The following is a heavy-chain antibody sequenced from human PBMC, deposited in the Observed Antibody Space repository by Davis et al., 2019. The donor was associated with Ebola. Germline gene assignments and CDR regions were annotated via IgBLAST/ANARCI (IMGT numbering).Heavy chain of an antibody. CDR1: GGSVGSHY. CDR3: ARGYYGSGSYYY. V-gene: IGHV4-59*02. J-gene: IGHJ4*02. D-gene: IGHD3-10*01. Sequence: SETLSLTCAAYGGSVGSHYWSWIRQSPGRGLEWIAYIYDSGTTTNYNPSLKSRITISVDTSKKQFSLKLSSVTAADTAFYYCARGYYGSGSYYYWGQGTLVTVSS. CDR2: IYDSGTT.